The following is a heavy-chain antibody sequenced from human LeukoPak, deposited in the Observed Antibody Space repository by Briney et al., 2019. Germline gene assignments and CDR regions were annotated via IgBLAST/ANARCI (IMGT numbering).Heavy chain of an antibody. Sequence: SETLSLTCTVSGGSVSNYYWSWIRQSPAKGLEWIGYIYYTETSYNPSLKSRVTISADTSKNQFSLKLYSVTAADTAVYYCATRKLGNDYWGQGTLVTVSS. CDR3: ATRKLGNDY. V-gene: IGHV4-59*02. J-gene: IGHJ4*02. CDR2: IYYTET. CDR1: GGSVSNYY. D-gene: IGHD7-27*01.